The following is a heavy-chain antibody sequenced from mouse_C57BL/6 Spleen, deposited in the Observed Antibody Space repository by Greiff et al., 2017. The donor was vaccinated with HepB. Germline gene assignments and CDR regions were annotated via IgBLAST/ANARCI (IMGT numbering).Heavy chain of an antibody. CDR1: GYTFTDYY. V-gene: IGHV1-26*01. Sequence: EVQLQQSGPELVKPGASVKISCKASGYTFTDYYMNWVKQSHGKSLEWIGDINPNNGGTSYNQKFKGKATLTVDKSSSTAYMELRSLTSEDSAVYYCAREGLMYYYGSSRFDYWGQGTTLTVSS. CDR2: INPNNGGT. J-gene: IGHJ2*01. CDR3: AREGLMYYYGSSRFDY. D-gene: IGHD1-1*01.